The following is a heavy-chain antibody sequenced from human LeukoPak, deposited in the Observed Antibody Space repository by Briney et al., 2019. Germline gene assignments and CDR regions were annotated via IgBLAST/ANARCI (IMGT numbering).Heavy chain of an antibody. CDR2: IYYSGST. CDR3: ASCYDPKSPYYHY. CDR1: GGSVSSGSYY. Sequence: SETLSLTCTVSGGSVSSGSYYWSWIRQPPGKGLEWIGYIYYSGSTNYNPSLKSRVTISVDTSKNQFSLKLSSVTAADTAVYYCASCYDPKSPYYHYWGQGTLVTVSS. J-gene: IGHJ4*02. D-gene: IGHD5-12*01. V-gene: IGHV4-61*01.